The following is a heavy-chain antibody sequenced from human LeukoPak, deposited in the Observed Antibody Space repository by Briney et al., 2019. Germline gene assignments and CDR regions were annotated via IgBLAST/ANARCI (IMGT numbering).Heavy chain of an antibody. Sequence: SETLSLTCTVSGGSTSNYYWNWIRQPAGKGLEWIGRIYISGSTKYNPSLESRVTMSVDTSKNQLSLNLESVTAADTAVYYGAGKLGTNGYQYYGMDVWGQGTRVTVSS. D-gene: IGHD1-1*01. CDR1: GGSTSNYY. CDR2: IYISGST. J-gene: IGHJ6*02. V-gene: IGHV4-4*07. CDR3: AGKLGTNGYQYYGMDV.